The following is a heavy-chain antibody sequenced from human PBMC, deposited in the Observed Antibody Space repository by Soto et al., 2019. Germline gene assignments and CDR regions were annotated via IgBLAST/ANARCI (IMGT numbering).Heavy chain of an antibody. CDR1: GGTLISYS. CDR2: ISPIFSTA. J-gene: IGHJ4*02. Sequence: SLNVACKANGGTLISYSISWLRQTSGQGLEWVGGISPIFSTANYAQKFQGRVTITADEFTSTAYMELSSLSSEDKAGYYCARKETSYGDYVYFDYSGQ. CDR3: ARKETSYGDYVYFDY. V-gene: IGHV1-69*13. D-gene: IGHD4-17*01.